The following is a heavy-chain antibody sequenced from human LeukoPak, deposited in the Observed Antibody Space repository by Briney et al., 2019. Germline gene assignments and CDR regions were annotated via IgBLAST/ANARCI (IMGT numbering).Heavy chain of an antibody. Sequence: SETLSLTCTVSGGSISSYYWSWIRQPPGKGLEWIGYIYTSGSTNYNPSLKSRVTISVDTSKNQFSLKLSSVTAADTAVYYCARGLDGCSNTSCPKRRVGYYYMDVWGKGTTVTVSS. J-gene: IGHJ6*03. CDR1: GGSISSYY. CDR3: ARGLDGCSNTSCPKRRVGYYYMDV. D-gene: IGHD2-2*01. CDR2: IYTSGST. V-gene: IGHV4-4*09.